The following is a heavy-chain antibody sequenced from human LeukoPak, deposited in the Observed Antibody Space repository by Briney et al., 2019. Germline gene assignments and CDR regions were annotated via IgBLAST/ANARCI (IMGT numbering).Heavy chain of an antibody. Sequence: SETLSLTCTVSGGSISSSSYYRGWIRQPPGKGLEWIGSIYYSGSTYYNPSLKSRVTISVDTSKNQFSLKLSSVTAADTAVYYCARGVLYCSSTSCYGNWFDPWGQGTLVTVSS. CDR3: ARGVLYCSSTSCYGNWFDP. CDR2: IYYSGST. D-gene: IGHD2-2*01. CDR1: GGSISSSSYY. J-gene: IGHJ5*02. V-gene: IGHV4-39*07.